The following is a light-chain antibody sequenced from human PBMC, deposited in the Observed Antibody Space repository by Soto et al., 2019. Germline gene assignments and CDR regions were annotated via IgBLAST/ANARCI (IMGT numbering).Light chain of an antibody. Sequence: QSALTQPASVSGSPGQSITISCTGTSSDVGGFNYVSWYQHHPGKVPKLMIYEVTNRPSGVSNRFSGSKSGNTAFLTISGLQAEDEGDYYCSSYTSSNTLVFGGGTKLTVL. V-gene: IGLV2-14*01. CDR1: SSDVGGFNY. J-gene: IGLJ2*01. CDR2: EVT. CDR3: SSYTSSNTLV.